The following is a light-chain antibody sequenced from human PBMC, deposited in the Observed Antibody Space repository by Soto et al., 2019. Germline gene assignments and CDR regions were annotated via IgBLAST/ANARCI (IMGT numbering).Light chain of an antibody. CDR1: QSISTG. V-gene: IGKV3-15*01. CDR3: QQGHNWPLT. CDR2: SAS. Sequence: EIVMTQSPATLSVSPGERANLSCRASQSISTGLAWYQQKPGQPPRLLIYSASTRASGVPASFTGSGSGSEFTLTISGLQSEDFAVYYCQQGHNWPLTFGQGTRLEI. J-gene: IGKJ2*01.